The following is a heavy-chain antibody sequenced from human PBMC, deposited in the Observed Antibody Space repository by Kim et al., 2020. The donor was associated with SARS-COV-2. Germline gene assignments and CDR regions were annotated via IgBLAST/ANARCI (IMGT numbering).Heavy chain of an antibody. Sequence: GGSLRLSCAASGFTFSDYYMSWIRQAPGKGLEWVSYISSSSSYTNYADSVKGRFTISRDNAKNSLYLQMNSLRAEDTAVYYCARRSKISGNDYWGQGTLVTVSS. CDR2: ISSSSSYT. V-gene: IGHV3-11*03. CDR3: ARRSKISGNDY. D-gene: IGHD1-26*01. J-gene: IGHJ4*02. CDR1: GFTFSDYY.